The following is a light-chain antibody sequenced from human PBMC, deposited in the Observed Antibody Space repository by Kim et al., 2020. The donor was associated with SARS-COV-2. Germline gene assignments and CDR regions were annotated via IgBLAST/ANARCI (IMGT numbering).Light chain of an antibody. J-gene: IGKJ1*01. CDR1: QSVSSW. Sequence: ASVGDRVSISCRASQSVSSWLAWYQQKPGRAPKVLIYDAFSLESGVPSRFSGSGSGTEFTLTISSLQPDDFATYYCQQYDNYPWTFGQGTKVDIK. V-gene: IGKV1-5*01. CDR2: DAF. CDR3: QQYDNYPWT.